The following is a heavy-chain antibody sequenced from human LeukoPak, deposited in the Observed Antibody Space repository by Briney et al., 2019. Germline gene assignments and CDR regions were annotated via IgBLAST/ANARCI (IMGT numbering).Heavy chain of an antibody. Sequence: GGSLRLSCAASGFTFSNAWMSWVRQAPGKGLEWVGRIKSKTDGGTTDYAAPVKGRFIISRDDSKNTLYLQMNSLKTEDTAVYYCTTDWDPLYYYTPYYFDYWGQGTLVTVSS. CDR3: TTDWDPLYYYTPYYFDY. D-gene: IGHD3-10*01. V-gene: IGHV3-15*01. CDR1: GFTFSNAW. J-gene: IGHJ4*02. CDR2: IKSKTDGGTT.